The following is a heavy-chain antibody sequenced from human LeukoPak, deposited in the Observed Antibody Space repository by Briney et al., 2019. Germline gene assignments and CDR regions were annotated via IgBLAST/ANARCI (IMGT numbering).Heavy chain of an antibody. D-gene: IGHD3-22*01. J-gene: IGHJ3*02. CDR1: GYTFTGYY. CDR3: ARDLDDSSGYYYRPRAFDI. V-gene: IGHV1-2*06. CDR2: INPNSGGT. Sequence: ASVKVSCKASGYTFTGYYMHWVRQAPGQGLEWMGRINPNSGGTNYAQKFQGRVTMTRDTSISTAYMELSRLRSDGTAVYYCARDLDDSSGYYYRPRAFDIWGQGTIVTVSS.